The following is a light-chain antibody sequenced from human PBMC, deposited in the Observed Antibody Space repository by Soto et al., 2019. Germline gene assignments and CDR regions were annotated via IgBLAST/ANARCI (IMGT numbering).Light chain of an antibody. CDR1: SSDVGGYNF. J-gene: IGLJ1*01. CDR2: DVS. CDR3: SSSTSGSATAV. V-gene: IGLV2-14*01. Sequence: QSALTQPASVSGSPGQSITISCTGTSSDVGGYNFVSWYQQHPGKAPKLMIFDVSYRPSGVSNRFSGSKSGNTASLTVSGLQAGDEADYYCSSSTSGSATAVFGAGTKVTLL.